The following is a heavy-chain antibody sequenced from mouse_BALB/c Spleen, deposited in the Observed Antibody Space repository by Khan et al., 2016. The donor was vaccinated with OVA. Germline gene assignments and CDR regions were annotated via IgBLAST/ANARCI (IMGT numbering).Heavy chain of an antibody. Sequence: EVQVVESGGDFVKPGGSLKLSCAASGFTFSTYGMSWVRQTPDRRLEWVATVSTGGSYTYYPDSVKGRFTISRDNAKNTLYLQISSLKSEDTAMFYCTRLAYYYDSEGFAYWGQGTLVTVSA. CDR2: VSTGGSYT. CDR3: TRLAYYYDSEGFAY. D-gene: IGHD1-1*01. V-gene: IGHV5-6*01. CDR1: GFTFSTYG. J-gene: IGHJ3*01.